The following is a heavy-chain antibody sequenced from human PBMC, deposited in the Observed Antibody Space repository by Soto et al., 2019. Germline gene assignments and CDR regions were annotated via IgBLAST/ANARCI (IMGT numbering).Heavy chain of an antibody. V-gene: IGHV3-53*01. CDR2: IYSGGST. J-gene: IGHJ6*02. CDR3: ARDRGSSYYYYGMDV. Sequence: GGSLRLSCAASGFTVSSNYMSWVRLAPGKGLEWVSVIYSGGSTYYADSVKGRFTISRDNSKNTRYLQMNSLRAEDTAVYYCARDRGSSYYYYGMDVWGQGTKVTVS. D-gene: IGHD3-10*01. CDR1: GFTVSSNY.